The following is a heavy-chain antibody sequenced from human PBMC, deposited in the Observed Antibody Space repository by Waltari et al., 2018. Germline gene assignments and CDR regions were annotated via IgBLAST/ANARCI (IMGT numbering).Heavy chain of an antibody. CDR1: GYSISSVYY. J-gene: IGHJ4*02. Sequence: QVQLQESGPGLVKPSETLSLTCTVSGYSISSVYYWGWITQPPGKGLEWIGSIYHSGITYYNPSLKSRVTISVDTSKNQFSLKLSSVTAADTAVYYCARRYGYGSGKGHFDYWGQGTLVTVSS. D-gene: IGHD3-10*01. CDR3: ARRYGYGSGKGHFDY. V-gene: IGHV4-38-2*02. CDR2: IYHSGIT.